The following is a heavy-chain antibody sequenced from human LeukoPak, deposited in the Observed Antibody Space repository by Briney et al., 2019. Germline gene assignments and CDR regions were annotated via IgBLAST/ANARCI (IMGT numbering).Heavy chain of an antibody. V-gene: IGHV4-59*01. J-gene: IGHJ4*02. CDR1: DGSINSYY. CDR3: AREHNRSSYFDY. D-gene: IGHD6-6*01. Sequence: SETLSLTCSVSDGSINSYYWNWIRRPPGKGLEWIGYIYYNGNTNYSPFLKSRVTMSVDTSKNLFSLKVSSVTAADTAVYYCAREHNRSSYFDYWGQGTLVTVSS. CDR2: IYYNGNT.